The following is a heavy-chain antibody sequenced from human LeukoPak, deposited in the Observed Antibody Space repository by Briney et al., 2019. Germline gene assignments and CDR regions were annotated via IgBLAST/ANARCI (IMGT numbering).Heavy chain of an antibody. Sequence: GASVKVSCKASGYTFTSYGISWVRQAPGQGLEWMGWISAYNGNTNYAQKIQGRVTMTTDTSTSTAYMELSSLRSEDTAVYYCARDITEWELPDWFDPWGQGTLVTVSS. J-gene: IGHJ5*02. V-gene: IGHV1-18*01. D-gene: IGHD1-26*01. CDR2: ISAYNGNT. CDR3: ARDITEWELPDWFDP. CDR1: GYTFTSYG.